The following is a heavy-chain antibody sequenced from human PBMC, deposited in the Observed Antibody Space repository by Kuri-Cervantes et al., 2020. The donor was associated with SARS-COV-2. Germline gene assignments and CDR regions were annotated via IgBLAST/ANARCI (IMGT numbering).Heavy chain of an antibody. CDR2: INHSGST. V-gene: IGHV4-34*01. CDR3: ARDVGFSGSSRVDV. Sequence: SETLSLTCAVYGGSFSGYYWSWIRQPPGKGLEWIGEINHSGSTNYNPSLKSRVTISVDTSKNQFSLKLSSVTAADTAVYYCARDVGFSGSSRVDVWGQGTTVTVSS. D-gene: IGHD6-6*01. J-gene: IGHJ6*02. CDR1: GGSFSGYY.